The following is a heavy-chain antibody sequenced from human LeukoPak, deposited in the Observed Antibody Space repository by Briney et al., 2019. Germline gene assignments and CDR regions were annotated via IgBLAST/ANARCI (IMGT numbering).Heavy chain of an antibody. CDR3: ARQRGSSLDWFDP. Sequence: SETLSLTCTVSGGSISSYYWSWIRQPPGKGLEWIGYIYYSGSTNYNPSLKSRVTISVDTPKNQFSLKLSSVTAADTAVYYCARQRGSSLDWFDPWGQGTLVTVSS. CDR1: GGSISSYY. CDR2: IYYSGST. D-gene: IGHD6-13*01. J-gene: IGHJ5*02. V-gene: IGHV4-59*01.